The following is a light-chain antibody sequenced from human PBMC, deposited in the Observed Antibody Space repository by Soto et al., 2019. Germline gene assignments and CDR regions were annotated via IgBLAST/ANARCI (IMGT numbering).Light chain of an antibody. CDR3: QQSYGPAYT. V-gene: IGKV1-39*01. CDR2: AAS. J-gene: IGKJ2*01. CDR1: QSISDN. Sequence: EMTQSPSSLSASVGDRVTITCRASQSISDNVNWYQFQPGKAPKLLIYAASSFQTGVPSRFSGSRSGTEFALINSSLQSEDSATYYCQQSYGPAYTVGVGTKVEIK.